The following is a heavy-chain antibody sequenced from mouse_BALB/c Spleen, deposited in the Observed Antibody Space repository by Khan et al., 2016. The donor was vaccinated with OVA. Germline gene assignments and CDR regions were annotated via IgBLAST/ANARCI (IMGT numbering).Heavy chain of an antibody. J-gene: IGHJ1*01. V-gene: IGHV3-2*02. Sequence: EVELVESGPGLVKPSQSLSLPCTVTGYSITSDYAWNWIRQFPGNKLEWMGYISYRGSTGYNPSLKSRISITRDTSKNQFFLQLNSVTTEDTATYDCARRAYYGNWYFDVWGAGTTVTVSS. CDR2: ISYRGST. CDR1: GYSITSDYA. D-gene: IGHD2-1*01. CDR3: ARRAYYGNWYFDV.